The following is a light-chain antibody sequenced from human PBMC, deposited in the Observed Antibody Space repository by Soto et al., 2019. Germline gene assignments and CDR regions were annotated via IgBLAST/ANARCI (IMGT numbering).Light chain of an antibody. J-gene: IGKJ2*01. V-gene: IGKV3-20*01. CDR1: QSIHSSF. CDR2: GAS. CDR3: QQYDTSPYT. Sequence: EVVLTQSPGILSLSPGERASLSCRASQSIHSSFLAWYQQKPGQPPRLLMYGASSRASGIADRFSGSGSGTDLTLTISRLAPEDFAVYYCQQYDTSPYTFGQGTNLEIK.